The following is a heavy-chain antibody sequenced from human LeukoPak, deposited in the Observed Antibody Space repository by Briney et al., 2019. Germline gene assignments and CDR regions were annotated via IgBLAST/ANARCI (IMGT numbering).Heavy chain of an antibody. CDR1: GGSISSSSYY. V-gene: IGHV4-39*01. Sequence: SETLSLTCTVSGGSISSSSYYWGWIRQPPGKGLEWIGSIYYSGSTYYNPSLKSRVTISVDTSKNQYSQKLSSVTAADTAAYYCARHLVGYCSSTSCSWGGWYFDYWGQGTLVTVSS. J-gene: IGHJ4*02. CDR3: ARHLVGYCSSTSCSWGGWYFDY. D-gene: IGHD2-2*01. CDR2: IYYSGST.